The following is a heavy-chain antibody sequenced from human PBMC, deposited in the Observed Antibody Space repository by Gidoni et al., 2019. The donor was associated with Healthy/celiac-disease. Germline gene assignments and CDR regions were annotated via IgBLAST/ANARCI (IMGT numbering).Heavy chain of an antibody. V-gene: IGHV2-26*01. Sequence: QVTLQESGPVLVKPTATLTLTCTVSGFSLSNARMGVSWIRQPPGKALEWLAHIFSNDEKSYSTSLKSRLTISKDTSKSQVVLTMTNMDPVDTATYYCARTRVNWNYETGAFDIWGQGTMVTVSS. D-gene: IGHD1-7*01. CDR1: GFSLSNARMG. CDR2: IFSNDEK. J-gene: IGHJ3*02. CDR3: ARTRVNWNYETGAFDI.